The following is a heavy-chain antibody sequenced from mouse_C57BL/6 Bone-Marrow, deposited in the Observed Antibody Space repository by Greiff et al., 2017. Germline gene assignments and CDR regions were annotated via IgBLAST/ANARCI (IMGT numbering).Heavy chain of an antibody. V-gene: IGHV1-61*01. CDR1: GYTFTSYW. Sequence: VQLQQPGAELVRPGSSVKLSCKASGYTFTSYWMDWVKQRPGQGLEWIGNIYPSDSETHYNQKFKDKATLTVDKSSSTAYMQLSSLTSEDSAVYYCAVITTGLDYWGQGTTLTGSS. CDR2: IYPSDSET. J-gene: IGHJ2*01. D-gene: IGHD1-1*01. CDR3: AVITTGLDY.